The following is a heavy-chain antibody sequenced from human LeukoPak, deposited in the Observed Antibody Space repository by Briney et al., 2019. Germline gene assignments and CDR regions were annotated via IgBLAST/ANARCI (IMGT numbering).Heavy chain of an antibody. V-gene: IGHV3-11*05. CDR3: ARDPRYSYFDY. Sequence: SGGSLRLSCAAFGFIFSDYYMSWIRQAPGKGLEWVSYISSSDSDKKYADSVKGRFTIYRDNAKNSLYLQMNSLRAEDTAVYYCARDPRYSYFDYWGQGTPVTVSS. J-gene: IGHJ4*02. D-gene: IGHD2-15*01. CDR1: GFIFSDYY. CDR2: ISSSDSDK.